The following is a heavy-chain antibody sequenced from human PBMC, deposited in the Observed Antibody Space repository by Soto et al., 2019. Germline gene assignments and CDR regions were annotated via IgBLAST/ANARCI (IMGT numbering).Heavy chain of an antibody. D-gene: IGHD1-7*01. V-gene: IGHV4-30-2*01. J-gene: IGHJ3*02. CDR1: GGSISSDDYS. Sequence: SETLSLTCAVSGGSISSDDYSWSWIRQAPGKGLEWIGYMYHSGSTYYNPSLKSRVTISVDRSKNQLSLKLSSVTAADTAVYYCAGGELGTTTDAFNIWGQGTMVTVSS. CDR3: AGGELGTTTDAFNI. CDR2: MYHSGST.